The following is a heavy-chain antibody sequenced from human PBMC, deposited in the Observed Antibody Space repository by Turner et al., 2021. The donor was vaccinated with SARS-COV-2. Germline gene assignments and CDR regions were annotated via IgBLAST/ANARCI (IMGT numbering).Heavy chain of an antibody. CDR2: IYHSGST. D-gene: IGHD2-15*01. Sequence: QVHLQEAGPGLVKPSGTLSLPRALSGGSIRSTNWWSWVRQSPGKGLEWIGEIYHSGSTNYNPSLKSRVTISVDKSKNQFSLKLSSVTAADTAVFYCARGACSGGRCSIFDYWGQGTLVTVSS. J-gene: IGHJ4*02. CDR1: GGSIRSTNW. CDR3: ARGACSGGRCSIFDY. V-gene: IGHV4-4*02.